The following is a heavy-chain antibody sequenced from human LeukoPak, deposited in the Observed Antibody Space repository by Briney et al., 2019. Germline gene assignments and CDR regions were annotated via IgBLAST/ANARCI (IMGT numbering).Heavy chain of an antibody. CDR1: GFTLSSYG. CDR2: ISYDGSNK. J-gene: IGHJ4*02. CDR3: ARVHGSGSYPDY. V-gene: IGHV3-30*03. D-gene: IGHD3-10*01. Sequence: PGGSLRLSCAASGFTLSSYGMHWVRQAPGKGLEWVAVISYDGSNKYYADSVKGRFTISRDNSKNTLYLQMNSLRAEDTAVYYCARVHGSGSYPDYWGQGTLVTVSS.